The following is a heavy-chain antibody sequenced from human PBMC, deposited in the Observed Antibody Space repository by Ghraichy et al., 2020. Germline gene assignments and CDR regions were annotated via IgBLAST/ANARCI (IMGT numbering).Heavy chain of an antibody. J-gene: IGHJ5*02. Sequence: SETLSLTFTVSGDSLNNYYWSWIRQAPGKGLEWIGSIYHNGRTKYNPSLKSRVTISVDTSKNQFSLSLTSVTAADTAVFYCARDQEWRASSSGFDPWGQGTLVSVSP. CDR3: ARDQEWRASSSGFDP. V-gene: IGHV4-59*01. D-gene: IGHD2-2*01. CDR1: GDSLNNYY. CDR2: IYHNGRT.